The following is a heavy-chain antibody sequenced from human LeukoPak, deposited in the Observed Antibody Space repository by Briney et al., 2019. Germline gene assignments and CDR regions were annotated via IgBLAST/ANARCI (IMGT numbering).Heavy chain of an antibody. CDR1: GGSISSSNW. V-gene: IGHV4-4*02. J-gene: IGHJ4*02. CDR3: ARLIKEWELFDY. CDR2: IYHSGST. D-gene: IGHD1-26*01. Sequence: SETLSLTCAVSGGSISSSNWWSWVRQPPGKGLEWIGEIYHSGSTNYNPSLKSRVTISVDTSKNQFSLKLSSVTAADTAVYYCARLIKEWELFDYWGQGTLVTVSS.